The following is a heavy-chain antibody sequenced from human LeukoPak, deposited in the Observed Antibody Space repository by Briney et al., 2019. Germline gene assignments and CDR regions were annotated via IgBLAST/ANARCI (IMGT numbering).Heavy chain of an antibody. CDR1: GGTFSSYA. CDR2: IIPIFGTA. V-gene: IGHV1-69*06. J-gene: IGHJ5*02. CDR3: ARNGGYDFWSGYYIGWFDP. Sequence: SEKVSCKASGGTFSSYAISWVRQAPGQGLEWMGGIIPIFGTANYAQKFQGRVTITADKSTSTAYMELSSLRSEDTAVYYCARNGGYDFWSGYYIGWFDPWGQGTLVTVSS. D-gene: IGHD3-3*01.